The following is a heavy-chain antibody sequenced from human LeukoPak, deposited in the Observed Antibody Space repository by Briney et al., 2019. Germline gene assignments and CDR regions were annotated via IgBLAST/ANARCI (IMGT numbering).Heavy chain of an antibody. CDR1: GFTFDDYG. Sequence: PGGSLRLSCAASGFTFDDYGMSWVRQAPGKGLEWVSGINWNGGSTGYADSMKGRFTISRDNAKNSLYLQMNSLRAEDTALYYCASITIFGVASLWGQGTLVTVSS. J-gene: IGHJ4*02. V-gene: IGHV3-20*04. CDR3: ASITIFGVASL. D-gene: IGHD3-3*01. CDR2: INWNGGST.